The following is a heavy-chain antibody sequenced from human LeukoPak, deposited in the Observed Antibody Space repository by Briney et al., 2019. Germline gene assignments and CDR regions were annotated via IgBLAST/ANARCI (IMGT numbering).Heavy chain of an antibody. J-gene: IGHJ4*02. CDR2: ISSSGNTI. Sequence: GGSLRLSCAASGFTFSSYDMNWVRQAPGKGLEWVSFISSSGNTIWYADSVEGRFTISRDNAKSSLYLQTNSVRAEDTAVYYCAKTRRGDSGYDLDYWGQGTLVTVSS. CDR3: AKTRRGDSGYDLDY. CDR1: GFTFSSYD. D-gene: IGHD5-12*01. V-gene: IGHV3-48*03.